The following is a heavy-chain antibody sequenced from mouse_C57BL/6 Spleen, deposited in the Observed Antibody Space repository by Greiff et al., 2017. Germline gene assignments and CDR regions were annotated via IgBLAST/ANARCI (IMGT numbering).Heavy chain of an antibody. CDR2: IYPGSGST. CDR3: ARYYDDDAWFAY. V-gene: IGHV1-55*01. CDR1: GYTFTSYW. Sequence: QVQLQQPGAELVKPGASVKMSCKASGYTFTSYWITWVKQRPGQGLEWIGDIYPGSGSTNYNEKFKSKATLTVDTSSSTAYMQLSSLTSEDSAVYYCARYYDDDAWFAYWGQGTLVTVSA. D-gene: IGHD2-4*01. J-gene: IGHJ3*01.